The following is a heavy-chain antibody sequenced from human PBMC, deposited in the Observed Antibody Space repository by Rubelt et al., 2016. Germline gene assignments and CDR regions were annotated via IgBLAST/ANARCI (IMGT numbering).Heavy chain of an antibody. V-gene: IGHV3-30*04. CDR1: GFTFSSYA. D-gene: IGHD2-21*01. CDR2: ISYDVSYK. CDR3: ARSYDPNDAFDV. Sequence: QVQLVESGGGVVQPGRSLRLSCAASGFTFSSYAMHWVRQAPGKGLEWVAVISYDVSYKYYADSVKGRFSISRDNSKNTLSLQIDSLIPEDTALYYCARSYDPNDAFDVWGQGTMVTVSS. J-gene: IGHJ3*01.